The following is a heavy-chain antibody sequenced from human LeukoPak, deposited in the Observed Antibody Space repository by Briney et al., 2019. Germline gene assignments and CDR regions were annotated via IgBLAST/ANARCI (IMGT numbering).Heavy chain of an antibody. CDR3: ARDASSGRSFDY. J-gene: IGHJ4*02. CDR2: IWYDGSNK. V-gene: IGHV3-33*01. Sequence: PGRSLRLSCAASGFTFSSYGMHWVRQAPGKGLEWVAVIWYDGSNKYYADSVKGRFTISRDNSKNTLYLQMNSLRAEDTAVYYCARDASSGRSFDYWGQGTLVTVSS. D-gene: IGHD6-19*01. CDR1: GFTFSSYG.